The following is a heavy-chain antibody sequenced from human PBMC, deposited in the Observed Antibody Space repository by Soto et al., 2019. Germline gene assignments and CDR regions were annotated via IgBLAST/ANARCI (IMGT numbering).Heavy chain of an antibody. V-gene: IGHV1-58*02. CDR3: AAVPSGSYPLY. Sequence: GASVKVSCKASGFTFTSSAMQWVRQARGQRLEWIGWIVVGSGNTNYAQKFQERVTITRDVSTSTAYMELSSLRSEDTAVYYCAAVPSGSYPLYWGQGTLVSGSS. CDR1: GFTFTSSA. J-gene: IGHJ4*02. D-gene: IGHD1-26*01. CDR2: IVVGSGNT.